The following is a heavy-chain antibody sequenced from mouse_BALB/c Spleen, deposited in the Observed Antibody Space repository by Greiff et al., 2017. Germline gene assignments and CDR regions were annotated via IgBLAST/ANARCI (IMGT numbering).Heavy chain of an antibody. V-gene: IGHV14-3*02. CDR2: IDPANGNT. Sequence: VQLQQSGAELVKPGASVKLSCTASGFNIKDTYMHWVKQRPEQGLEWIGRIDPANGNTKYDPKFQGKATITADTSSNTAYLQLSSLTSEDTAVYYCARTTVVGYYFDYWGQGTTLTVSS. J-gene: IGHJ2*01. CDR1: GFNIKDTY. D-gene: IGHD1-1*01. CDR3: ARTTVVGYYFDY.